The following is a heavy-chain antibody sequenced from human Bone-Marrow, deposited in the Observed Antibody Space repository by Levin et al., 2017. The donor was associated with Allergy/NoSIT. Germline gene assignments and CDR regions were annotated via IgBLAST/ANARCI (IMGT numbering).Heavy chain of an antibody. CDR1: GFTFSDAW. D-gene: IGHD6-19*01. CDR3: ARLGGFCSSSGCRLNYYYMDV. CDR2: ILKKTDGGSA. J-gene: IGHJ6*03. Sequence: PGGSLRLSCAASGFTFSDAWISWVRQVPGKGLEWVARILKKTDGGSAGYAAAVKDRFTVSRDDSEDTVYLQMSSLKTEDTGVYYCARLGGFCSSSGCRLNYYYMDVWGKGTPVTVSS. V-gene: IGHV3-15*01.